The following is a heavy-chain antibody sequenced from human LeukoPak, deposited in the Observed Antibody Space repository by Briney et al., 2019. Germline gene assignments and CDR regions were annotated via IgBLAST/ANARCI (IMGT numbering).Heavy chain of an antibody. V-gene: IGHV3-30-3*01. CDR3: ASHYDTSGYHYFDF. D-gene: IGHD3-22*01. Sequence: GGSLRLSCAASGFTFSSYAMHWVRQAPDKGLEWVAVISYDGSNKYYEDSVKGRFTISRDNSKNTLYLQMNSLRAEDTAVYSCASHYDTSGYHYFDFWGQGTLVTVSS. CDR2: ISYDGSNK. CDR1: GFTFSSYA. J-gene: IGHJ4*02.